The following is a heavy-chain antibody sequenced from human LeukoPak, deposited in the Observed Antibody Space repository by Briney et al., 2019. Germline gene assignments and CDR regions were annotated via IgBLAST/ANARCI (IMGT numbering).Heavy chain of an antibody. Sequence: PSQTLSLTCTVSGGSISSGSYFWSWIRQPAGKGLEWIGRIYTSGSTNYNPSLKSRVTISLDTSKNQFSLKLSSVTAADTAVYYCARGNYDILTNYYYYYMDVWGKGTTVTISS. CDR3: ARGNYDILTNYYYYYMDV. CDR1: GGSISSGSYF. D-gene: IGHD3-9*01. V-gene: IGHV4-61*02. J-gene: IGHJ6*03. CDR2: IYTSGST.